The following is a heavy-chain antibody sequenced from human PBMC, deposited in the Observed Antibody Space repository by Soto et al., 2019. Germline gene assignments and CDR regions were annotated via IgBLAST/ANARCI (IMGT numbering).Heavy chain of an antibody. D-gene: IGHD4-4*01. CDR1: GFTFSSYA. CDR2: ISYDGSNK. V-gene: IGHV3-30-3*01. J-gene: IGHJ2*01. Sequence: QVQLVESGGGVVQPGRSLRLSCAASGFTFSSYAMHWVRQAPGKGLEWVAVISYDGSNKYYADSVKGRFTISRDNSKTSVDVQMNSVRDEDTAVYYCARPLWSDDYNWGYFDLWGRGTLVTVSS. CDR3: ARPLWSDDYNWGYFDL.